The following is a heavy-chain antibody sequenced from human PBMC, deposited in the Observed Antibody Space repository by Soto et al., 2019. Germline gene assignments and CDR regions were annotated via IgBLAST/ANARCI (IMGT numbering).Heavy chain of an antibody. V-gene: IGHV1-18*04. CDR2: ITPFNGNT. Sequence: QIQLMQSGPESKKPGASVKVSCQTSGYNFISYGLSWVRQAPGQGLEWMGWITPFNGNTNYPQRFRGKITMTTDTATNTGYLEVRNLKSDDTAVYYCVRDYSSFPDNWGQGTLVTVSS. J-gene: IGHJ4*02. D-gene: IGHD4-4*01. CDR3: VRDYSSFPDN. CDR1: GYNFISYG.